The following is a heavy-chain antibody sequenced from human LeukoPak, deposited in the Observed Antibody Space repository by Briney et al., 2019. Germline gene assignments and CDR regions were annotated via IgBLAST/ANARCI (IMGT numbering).Heavy chain of an antibody. CDR2: IYYSGST. V-gene: IGHV4-30-4*07. CDR1: GGSISSGGYS. Sequence: SSETLSLTCAVSGGSISSGGYSWSWIRQPPGKGLEWIGYIYYSGSTYYNPSLKSRVTISVDTSKNQFSLKLSSVTAADTAVYYCARGSIGIVVVPAAIKYYYYYYMDVWGKGTTVTVSS. D-gene: IGHD2-2*02. CDR3: ARGSIGIVVVPAAIKYYYYYYMDV. J-gene: IGHJ6*03.